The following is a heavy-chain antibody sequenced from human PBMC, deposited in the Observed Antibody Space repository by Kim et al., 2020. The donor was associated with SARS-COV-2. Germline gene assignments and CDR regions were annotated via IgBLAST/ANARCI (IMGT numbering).Heavy chain of an antibody. CDR1: GFTFSNYG. CDR2: ISYDGNTK. D-gene: IGHD6-6*01. J-gene: IGHJ4*02. Sequence: GGSLRLSCAASGFTFSNYGMHWVRQAPGKGLEWEAVISYDGNTKFYADSVQGRFTISRDNSRNTLYLQMNSLRAEDTAVYYCAKETSQYVSSSLYSWGQGTLVTVHS. CDR3: AKETSQYVSSSLYS. V-gene: IGHV3-30*18.